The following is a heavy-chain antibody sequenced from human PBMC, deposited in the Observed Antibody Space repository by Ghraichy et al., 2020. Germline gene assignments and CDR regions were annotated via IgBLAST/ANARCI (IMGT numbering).Heavy chain of an antibody. Sequence: SQTLSLTCTVSGGSISSYYWSWIRQPAGKGLEWIGRIYTSGSTNYNPSLKSRVTMSVDTSKNQFSLKLSSVTAADTAVYYCATSSTSDYYYYGMDVWGQGTTVTVSS. D-gene: IGHD2-2*01. CDR1: GGSISSYY. CDR2: IYTSGST. V-gene: IGHV4-4*07. CDR3: ATSSTSDYYYYGMDV. J-gene: IGHJ6*02.